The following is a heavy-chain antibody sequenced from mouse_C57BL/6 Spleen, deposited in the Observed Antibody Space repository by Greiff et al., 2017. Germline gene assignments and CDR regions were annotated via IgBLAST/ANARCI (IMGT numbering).Heavy chain of an antibody. CDR2: INPNNGGT. CDR3: ARGGGNSIYFDY. Sequence: EVQLQQSGPELVKPGASVKIPCKASGYTFTDYNMDWVKQSHGQSLEWIGDINPNNGGTIYHQQFKGTATLTVDKSSSTAYMELRSLTSEDTAVYYCARGGGNSIYFDYWGQGTTLTVSS. CDR1: GYTFTDYN. V-gene: IGHV1-18*01. J-gene: IGHJ2*01. D-gene: IGHD2-1*01.